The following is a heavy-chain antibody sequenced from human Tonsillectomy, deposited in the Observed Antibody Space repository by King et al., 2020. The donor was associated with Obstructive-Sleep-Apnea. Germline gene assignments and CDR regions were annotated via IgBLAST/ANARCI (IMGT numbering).Heavy chain of an antibody. CDR1: GGSFSGYY. V-gene: IGHV4-34*01. Sequence: VQLQQWGAGLLKPSETLSLTCAVYGGSFSGYYWSWIRQPPGKGLEWIGEINHSGSTNYNPFLKSRVTISVDTSKNQFSLKLSSVTAADTAVYYCARAMAAAGTNYFDYWGQGTLVTVSS. D-gene: IGHD6-13*01. CDR3: ARAMAAAGTNYFDY. J-gene: IGHJ4*02. CDR2: INHSGST.